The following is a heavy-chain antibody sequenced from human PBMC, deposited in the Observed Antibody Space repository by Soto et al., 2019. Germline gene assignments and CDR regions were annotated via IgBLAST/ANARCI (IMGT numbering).Heavy chain of an antibody. CDR2: IYYSGST. Sequence: SETLSLTCTVSGGSISSGGYYWSWIRQHPGKGLEWIGYIYYSGSTYYNPSLKSRVTVSVDTSKNQFSLKLSSVTAADTAVYYCARGGYYYENSGQNAYDYWGQGILVTVS. D-gene: IGHD3-22*01. CDR3: ARGGYYYENSGQNAYDY. J-gene: IGHJ4*01. V-gene: IGHV4-31*03. CDR1: GGSISSGGYY.